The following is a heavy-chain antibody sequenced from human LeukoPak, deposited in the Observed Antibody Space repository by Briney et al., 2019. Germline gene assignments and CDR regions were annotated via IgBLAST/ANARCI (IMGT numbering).Heavy chain of an antibody. Sequence: GRSLRLSCAASGFTFSSYAMHWVRQAPGKGLEWVAVISYDGSNKYYADSVKGRFTISRDNSKNTLYLEMNSLRAEDTAVYYCARDKGAAGVFDYWGQGTLVTVSS. J-gene: IGHJ4*02. D-gene: IGHD6-13*01. CDR1: GFTFSSYA. CDR3: ARDKGAAGVFDY. CDR2: ISYDGSNK. V-gene: IGHV3-30-3*01.